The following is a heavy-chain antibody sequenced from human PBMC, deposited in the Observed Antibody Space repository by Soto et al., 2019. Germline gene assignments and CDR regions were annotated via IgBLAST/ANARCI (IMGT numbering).Heavy chain of an antibody. CDR2: IIPILGIA. J-gene: IGHJ4*02. CDR1: GGTFSSYT. D-gene: IGHD2-8*01. Sequence: ASVKVSCKASGGTFSSYTISWVRQAPGQGLEWMGRIIPILGIANYAQKFQGRVTITADKSTSTAYMELSSLRSEDTAVYYCLVYAIEQRNFDYWGQGTLVTVSS. CDR3: LVYAIEQRNFDY. V-gene: IGHV1-69*02.